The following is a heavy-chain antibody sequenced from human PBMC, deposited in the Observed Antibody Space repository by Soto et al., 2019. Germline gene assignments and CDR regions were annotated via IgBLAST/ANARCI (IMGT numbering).Heavy chain of an antibody. V-gene: IGHV3-33*01. J-gene: IGHJ6*02. CDR1: GFTFSSYG. Sequence: QVQLVESGGGVVQPGRSLRLSCAASGFTFSSYGMHLVRQAPGKGLEWVAVIWYDGSNKYYADSVKGRFTISRDNSKNTLYLQMNSLRAEDTAVYYCARDWGITMVRGVILGGDGMDVWGQGTTVTVSS. CDR3: ARDWGITMVRGVILGGDGMDV. CDR2: IWYDGSNK. D-gene: IGHD3-10*01.